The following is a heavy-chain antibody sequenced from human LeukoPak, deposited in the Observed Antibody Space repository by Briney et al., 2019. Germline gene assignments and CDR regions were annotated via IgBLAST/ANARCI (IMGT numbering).Heavy chain of an antibody. V-gene: IGHV3-74*01. CDR3: SRSQFDY. J-gene: IGHJ4*02. CDR1: GFPFSSYW. CDR2: INGDGTTT. Sequence: GGSLRLSCATSGFPFSSYWMLWVRQAPGKGLEWVSRINGDGTTTTYADSVKGRFTISRDSTENILYLQMDSLRAEDTAIYYCSRSQFDYWGQGVLVTVSS.